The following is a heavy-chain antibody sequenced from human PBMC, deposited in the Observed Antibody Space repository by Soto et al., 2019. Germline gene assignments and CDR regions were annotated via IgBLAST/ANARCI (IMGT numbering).Heavy chain of an antibody. V-gene: IGHV3-23*01. Sequence: GGSLRLSCAASGFTFSSYAMSWVRQAPGKGLEWVSAISDNGGTTYYADSVKGRFTISRDNSKNTLYLQMNSLRAEDTAVYYCAKSYSGSYYYNWFDPWGQGTLVTVS. D-gene: IGHD1-26*01. J-gene: IGHJ5*02. CDR1: GFTFSSYA. CDR3: AKSYSGSYYYNWFDP. CDR2: ISDNGGTT.